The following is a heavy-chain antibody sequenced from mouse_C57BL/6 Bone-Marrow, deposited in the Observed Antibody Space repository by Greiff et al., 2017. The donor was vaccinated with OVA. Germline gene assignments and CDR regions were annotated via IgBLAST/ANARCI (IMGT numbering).Heavy chain of an antibody. Sequence: QVQLQQSGAELVRPGSSVKLSCKASGYTFTSYWMDWVKQRPGQGLEWIGNIYPSDSETHYNQKFKDKATLTVDKSSSTAYMQLSSLTSEDSAVYYCAREVVDYAMDYWGQGTSVTVSS. CDR3: AREVVDYAMDY. V-gene: IGHV1-61*01. CDR1: GYTFTSYW. J-gene: IGHJ4*01. CDR2: IYPSDSET. D-gene: IGHD1-1*01.